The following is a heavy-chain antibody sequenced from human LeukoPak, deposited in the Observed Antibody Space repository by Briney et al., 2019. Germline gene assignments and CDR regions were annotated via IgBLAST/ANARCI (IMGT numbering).Heavy chain of an antibody. CDR3: ARHSFHYDRSAYATTQFDY. J-gene: IGHJ4*02. Sequence: SETLSLTCTVSGGSLSSYYWSWIRQPPGKGLEWIGYIYYTGSTSYNPSLRGRVTISVDTSKNQFSLKLSSVTAADTAIYYYARHSFHYDRSAYATTQFDYWGQGTLVTVSS. D-gene: IGHD3-22*01. CDR2: IYYTGST. V-gene: IGHV4-59*08. CDR1: GGSLSSYY.